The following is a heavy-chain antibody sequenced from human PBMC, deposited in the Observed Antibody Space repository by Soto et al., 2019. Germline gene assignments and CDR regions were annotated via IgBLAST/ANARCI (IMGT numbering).Heavy chain of an antibody. J-gene: IGHJ3*01. CDR2: FSFDGGHQ. CDR1: GYTFSTYS. CDR3: ARDNGPGFCSGGSCYNDAFDV. D-gene: IGHD2-15*01. Sequence: GGSLRLSCAASGYTFSTYSIHWVRQPPGKGLEWVAIFSFDGGHQFYADSVKGRFTVSSDNSKDTVYLQMNSLRPDDTAVYYCARDNGPGFCSGGSCYNDAFDVWGQGTRVTVS. V-gene: IGHV3-30*04.